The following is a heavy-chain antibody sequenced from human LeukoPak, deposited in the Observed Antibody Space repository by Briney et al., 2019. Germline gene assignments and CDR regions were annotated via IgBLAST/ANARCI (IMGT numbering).Heavy chain of an antibody. CDR1: GYTLTELS. Sequence: ASVKVSCKVSGYTLTELSMHWVRQAPGKGLEWMGGFDPEDGETIYAQKFQGRVTMTEDTSTDTAYMELSGLRSDDTAVYYCARDWGLGWRYFDYWGQGTLVTVSS. J-gene: IGHJ4*02. CDR2: FDPEDGET. CDR3: ARDWGLGWRYFDY. D-gene: IGHD3/OR15-3a*01. V-gene: IGHV1-24*01.